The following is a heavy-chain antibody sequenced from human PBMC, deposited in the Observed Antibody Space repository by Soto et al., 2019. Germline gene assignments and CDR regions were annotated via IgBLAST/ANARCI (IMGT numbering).Heavy chain of an antibody. J-gene: IGHJ6*02. CDR3: ARDTLSSFAMGV. CDR1: GDTFSSYA. V-gene: IGHV1-69*13. CDR2: IIPTFGRT. D-gene: IGHD3-10*02. Sequence: SVKVSCKASGDTFSSYAISWVRQAPGKGLEWMGKIIPTFGRTNYAQKFQGRLTISADDSTSTAYMELTSLESDDTAVYYCARDTLSSFAMGVWGQGTTVTVSS.